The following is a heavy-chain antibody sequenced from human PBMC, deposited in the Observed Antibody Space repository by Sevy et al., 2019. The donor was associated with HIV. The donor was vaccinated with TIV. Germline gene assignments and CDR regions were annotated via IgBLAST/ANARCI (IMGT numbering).Heavy chain of an antibody. CDR2: IYPGDSDT. J-gene: IGHJ6*02. Sequence: GESLKISCKGSGYGFTSYWIGWVRQMPGKGLEWMGTIYPGDSDTRYSPSFQGQVTISADKSISTAYLQWSSLKASDTAMYYCASPSIAVARTGFEPYYYYGMDVWGQGTTVTVSS. CDR3: ASPSIAVARTGFEPYYYYGMDV. V-gene: IGHV5-51*01. CDR1: GYGFTSYW. D-gene: IGHD6-19*01.